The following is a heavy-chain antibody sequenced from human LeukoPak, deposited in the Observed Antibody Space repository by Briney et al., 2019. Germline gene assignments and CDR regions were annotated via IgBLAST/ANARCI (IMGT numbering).Heavy chain of an antibody. CDR2: INHSGST. CDR3: ARSSGYYYYYMDV. J-gene: IGHJ6*03. CDR1: GGSFSGYY. Sequence: SETLSLTCAVYGGSFSGYYWSWIRQPPGKGLEWIGEINHSGSTNYNPSLKSRVTISVDTSKNQFSLKLSSVTAADTAVYYCARSSGYYYYYMDVWGKGTTVTVSS. V-gene: IGHV4-34*01. D-gene: IGHD6-25*01.